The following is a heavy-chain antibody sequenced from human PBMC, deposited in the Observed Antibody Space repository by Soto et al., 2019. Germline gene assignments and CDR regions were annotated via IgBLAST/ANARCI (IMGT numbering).Heavy chain of an antibody. CDR1: GGSFSGYY. D-gene: IGHD3-9*01. Sequence: SETLSLTCAVYGGSFSGYYWSWIRQPPGKGLEWIGEINHSGSTNYNPSLKSRVTISVDTSKNQFSLKLSSVTAADTAVYYCARGPLYYDILTGYHDAFDIWGQGTMVPVSS. V-gene: IGHV4-34*01. CDR3: ARGPLYYDILTGYHDAFDI. J-gene: IGHJ3*02. CDR2: INHSGST.